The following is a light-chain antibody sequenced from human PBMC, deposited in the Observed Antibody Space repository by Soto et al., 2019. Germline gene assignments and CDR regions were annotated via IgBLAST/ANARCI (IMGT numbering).Light chain of an antibody. Sequence: DIQLTQSPSFLYASVGDRVTITCRASQGTSTYLAWYQQRPGKAPKLLIYDASTLQSGVPSRFSGSRSGTEFTLTISSLQPEDLATYYCQQLITFGQGTRLEIK. CDR2: DAS. CDR1: QGTSTY. V-gene: IGKV1-9*01. CDR3: QQLIT. J-gene: IGKJ5*01.